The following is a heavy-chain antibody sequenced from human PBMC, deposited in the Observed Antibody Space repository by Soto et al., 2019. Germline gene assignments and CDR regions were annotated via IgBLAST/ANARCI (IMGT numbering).Heavy chain of an antibody. CDR1: GFSLSTSGVG. V-gene: IGHV2-5*02. J-gene: IGHJ5*02. CDR3: AHSWFGELLNWFDP. Sequence: QITLKESGPTLVKPTQTLTLTCTFSGFSLSTSGVGVGWIRQPPGKALEWLALIYWDDDKRYSPSLKSRLTITKDTSKNQEVLTMTNMDPVDTAIYYCAHSWFGELLNWFDPWGQGTLVTVSS. D-gene: IGHD3-10*01. CDR2: IYWDDDK.